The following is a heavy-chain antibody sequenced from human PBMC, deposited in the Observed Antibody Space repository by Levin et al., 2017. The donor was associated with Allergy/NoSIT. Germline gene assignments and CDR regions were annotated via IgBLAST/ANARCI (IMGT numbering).Heavy chain of an antibody. CDR2: IWYDGSNK. Sequence: SCVASGFTFSNYGMHWVRQAPGKGLEWVAIIWYDGSNKYYADSVKGRFTISRDNSKNSLYLQMDSLRAEDTALYYCARDTAFGQYFDYWGQGTRVTVSS. D-gene: IGHD3-16*01. CDR3: ARDTAFGQYFDY. CDR1: GFTFSNYG. V-gene: IGHV3-33*01. J-gene: IGHJ4*02.